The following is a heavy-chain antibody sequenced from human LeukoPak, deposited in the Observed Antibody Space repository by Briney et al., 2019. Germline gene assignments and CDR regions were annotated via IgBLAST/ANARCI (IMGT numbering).Heavy chain of an antibody. V-gene: IGHV3-11*01. Sequence: PAGSLRLSCAASGFTFSDYYMSWIRQAPGKGLEWVAYITSSGDDIYYADSVKGRFTISRDNAKNALFLRMNSLRVEDTATYYCASDIVATSGDFWGQGTLVSVSS. J-gene: IGHJ4*02. CDR3: ASDIVATSGDF. CDR1: GFTFSDYY. D-gene: IGHD5-12*01. CDR2: ITSSGDDI.